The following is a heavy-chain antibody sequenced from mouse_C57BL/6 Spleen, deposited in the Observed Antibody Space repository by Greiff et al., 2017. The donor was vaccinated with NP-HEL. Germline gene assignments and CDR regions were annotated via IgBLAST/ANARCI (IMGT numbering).Heavy chain of an antibody. Sequence: QVQLQQPGAELVKPGASVKVSCKASGYTFTSYWMHWVKQRPGQGLEWIGRIHPSDSDTNYNQKFKGKATLTVDKSSSTAYMQLSSLTSEDAAVYCCAMDSSGPRFAYWGQGTLVTVSA. CDR1: GYTFTSYW. CDR2: IHPSDSDT. CDR3: AMDSSGPRFAY. J-gene: IGHJ3*01. V-gene: IGHV1-74*01. D-gene: IGHD3-2*02.